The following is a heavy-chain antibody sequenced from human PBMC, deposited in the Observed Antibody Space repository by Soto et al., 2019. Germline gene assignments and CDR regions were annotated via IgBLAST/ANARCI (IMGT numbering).Heavy chain of an antibody. CDR2: IYYSGST. CDR3: ARLLVLVPAAIGWFDP. Sequence: QVQLQESGPGLVKPSQTLSLTCTVSGGSISSGGYYWSWIRQHPGKGLEWIGYIYYSGSTYYNPSLKSRVTISVDTYKNQFALKLSSVTAADTAVYYCARLLVLVPAAIGWFDPWGQGTLVTVSS. J-gene: IGHJ5*02. D-gene: IGHD2-2*02. V-gene: IGHV4-31*03. CDR1: GGSISSGGYY.